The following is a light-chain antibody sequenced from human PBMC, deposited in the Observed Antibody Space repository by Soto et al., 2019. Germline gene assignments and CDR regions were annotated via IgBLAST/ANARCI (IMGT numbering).Light chain of an antibody. CDR3: QQYQNLWT. Sequence: EIVLTQSPGTLSLSPGERATLSCRASQTVSSSYLAGYQQKAGQAPRLLIYGVSSRATGIPDRFSGSGADTDFTLTISGLEPEDFAVYYCQQYQNLWTFGQGTKVDIK. CDR1: QTVSSSY. J-gene: IGKJ1*01. V-gene: IGKV3-20*01. CDR2: GVS.